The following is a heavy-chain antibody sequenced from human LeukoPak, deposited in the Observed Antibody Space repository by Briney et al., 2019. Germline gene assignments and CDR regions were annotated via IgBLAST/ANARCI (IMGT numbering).Heavy chain of an antibody. Sequence: GGSLRLSCAASGFTFSSYGMHWVRQAPGKGLEWVAFIRYDGSNKYYAGSVKGRFTISRDNSKNTLYLQMNSLRAEDTAVYYCAKDQIPLEMATMDYWGQGTLVTVSS. D-gene: IGHD5-24*01. V-gene: IGHV3-30*02. CDR1: GFTFSSYG. CDR2: IRYDGSNK. J-gene: IGHJ4*02. CDR3: AKDQIPLEMATMDY.